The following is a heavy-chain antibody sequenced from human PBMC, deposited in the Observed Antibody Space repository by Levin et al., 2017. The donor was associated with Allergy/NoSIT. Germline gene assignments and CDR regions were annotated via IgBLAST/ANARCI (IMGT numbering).Heavy chain of an antibody. CDR2: INHSGST. V-gene: IGHV4-34*01. CDR1: GGSFSGYY. Sequence: SQTLSLTCAVYGGSFSGYYWSWIRQPPGKGLEWIGEINHSGSTNYNPSLKSRVTISVDTSKNQFSLKLSSVTAADTAVYYCARVAYDSSGYYYVYFDYWGQGTLVTVSS. CDR3: ARVAYDSSGYYYVYFDY. J-gene: IGHJ4*02. D-gene: IGHD3-22*01.